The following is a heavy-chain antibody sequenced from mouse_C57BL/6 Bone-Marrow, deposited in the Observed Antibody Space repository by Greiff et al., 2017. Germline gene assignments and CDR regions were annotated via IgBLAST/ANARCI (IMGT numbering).Heavy chain of an antibody. J-gene: IGHJ2*01. CDR3: TRESIVTTYYFDY. D-gene: IGHD2-5*01. V-gene: IGHV5-9-1*02. Sequence: EVQVVESGEGLVKPGGSLKLSCAASGFTFSSYAMSWVRQTPEKRLEWVAYISSGGDYIYYADTVKGRFTISRDNARNTLYLQMSSLKSEDTAMYYCTRESIVTTYYFDYWGQGTTLTVSS. CDR2: ISSGGDYI. CDR1: GFTFSSYA.